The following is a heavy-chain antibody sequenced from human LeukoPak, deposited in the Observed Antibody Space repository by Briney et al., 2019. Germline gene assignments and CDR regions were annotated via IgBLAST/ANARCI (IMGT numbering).Heavy chain of an antibody. V-gene: IGHV3-7*01. CDR3: ARVQWELRGVGSYFEY. CDR2: IKQDGSEK. J-gene: IGHJ4*02. D-gene: IGHD1-26*01. Sequence: SGGSLRLSCVVSGFTFSSYWMSWVRQAPGKGLEWVANIKQDGSEKYYVDSVKGRFTMSRDNAKNSLYLQMNSLRAEDTAVYYCARVQWELRGVGSYFEYWGQGALVTLSS. CDR1: GFTFSSYW.